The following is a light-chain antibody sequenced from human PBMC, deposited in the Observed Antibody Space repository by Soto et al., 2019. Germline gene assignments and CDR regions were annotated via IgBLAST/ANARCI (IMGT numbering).Light chain of an antibody. CDR1: SSNIGAGYD. Sequence: QSVLTQPPSVSGAPGQRVTISCTGSSSNIGAGYDVHWYQQLPGRAPKLLIYCNTNRPSGFPDRFSGSKSGTSASLAITGLQAEDEADYYCLSFDSSLSVVFGGGTKLTVL. J-gene: IGLJ2*01. CDR2: CNT. CDR3: LSFDSSLSVV. V-gene: IGLV1-40*01.